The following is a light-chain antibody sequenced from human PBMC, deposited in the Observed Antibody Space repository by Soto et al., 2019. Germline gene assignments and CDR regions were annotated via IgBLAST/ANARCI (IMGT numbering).Light chain of an antibody. CDR1: QSVSSSY. CDR3: QQYGSSYT. CDR2: GAS. Sequence: EIVLTQSPGTLSLSPGERATLSCRASQSVSSSYFAWYQQKPGQAPRLLIYGASTRATGIPDGFSGSVSGTDFALTISRPVPEDFAVYYCQQYGSSYTFGQGSKVEIK. V-gene: IGKV3-20*01. J-gene: IGKJ2*01.